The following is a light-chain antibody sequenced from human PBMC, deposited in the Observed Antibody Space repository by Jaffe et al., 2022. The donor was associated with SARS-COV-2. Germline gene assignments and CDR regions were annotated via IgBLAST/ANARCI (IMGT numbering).Light chain of an antibody. CDR1: SSDVGVYNY. CDR2: DVS. Sequence: QSALTQPASVSGSPGQSITISCTGTSSDVGVYNYVSWYQQHPGEVPKLMIYDVSNRPSGVSNRFSGSKSGNTASLTISGLQTEDEADYYCSSYTISSTVVFGGGTKLTVL. CDR3: SSYTISSTVV. J-gene: IGLJ2*01. V-gene: IGLV2-14*01.